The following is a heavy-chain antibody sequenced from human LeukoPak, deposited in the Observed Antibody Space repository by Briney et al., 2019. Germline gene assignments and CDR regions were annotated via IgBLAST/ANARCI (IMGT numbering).Heavy chain of an antibody. V-gene: IGHV3-21*01. J-gene: IGHJ5*02. D-gene: IGHD6-19*01. CDR3: AQGPQRGLVFIRSARGRWFDL. CDR2: ISSSSSYV. Sequence: PGRSLRLSCAASGFTFSTYAMHWVRQAPGKGLEWVSSISSSSSYVYYADSVKGRFTISRDNAKNSLYLQMNSLRAEDTAVYYCAQGPQRGLVFIRSARGRWFDLWGQGTLVTVSS. CDR1: GFTFSTYA.